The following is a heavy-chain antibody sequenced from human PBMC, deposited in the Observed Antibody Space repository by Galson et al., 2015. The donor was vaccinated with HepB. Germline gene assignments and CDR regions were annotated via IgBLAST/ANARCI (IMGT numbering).Heavy chain of an antibody. D-gene: IGHD3-22*01. CDR2: IYWDDDK. V-gene: IGHV2-5*02. J-gene: IGHJ4*02. Sequence: PALVKPTQTLTLTCTFSGFSLSTVGVGVGWIRQPPGKALEWLALIYWDDDKRYRPSLKNRLTITKDISKNQVVLIMTNMDPEDTATYYCAHRRGGYYAFEYWGQGTLVTVSS. CDR3: AHRRGGYYAFEY. CDR1: GFSLSTVGVG.